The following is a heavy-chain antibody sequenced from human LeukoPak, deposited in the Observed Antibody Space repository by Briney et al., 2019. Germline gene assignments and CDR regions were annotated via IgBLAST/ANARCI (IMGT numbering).Heavy chain of an antibody. Sequence: SETLSLTCTVSGGSVSSSNYDWSWIRQPPGKGLEWIGDIYYSGTTNYNHSLKSRVTISVDTSKNQFSLKLRSVTAADTAVYYCARTDIVATIHFDYWGQGTLVTVSS. CDR2: IYYSGTT. CDR1: GGSVSSSNYD. V-gene: IGHV4-61*01. D-gene: IGHD5-12*01. CDR3: ARTDIVATIHFDY. J-gene: IGHJ4*02.